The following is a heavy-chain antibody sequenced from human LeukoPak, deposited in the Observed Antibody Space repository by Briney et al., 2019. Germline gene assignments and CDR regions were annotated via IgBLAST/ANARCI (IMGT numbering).Heavy chain of an antibody. J-gene: IGHJ4*02. Sequence: PGGPLRLSCAASGFTFTSYAMSWVRQAPGKGVDGVSAITGSGGTTYYADFVKGRFTISRDNSKNTLYLQMNGLRVEDTAVYYCAKMQGYFDYWGQGTLVTVSS. V-gene: IGHV3-23*01. CDR2: ITGSGGTT. CDR1: GFTFTSYA. CDR3: AKMQGYFDY.